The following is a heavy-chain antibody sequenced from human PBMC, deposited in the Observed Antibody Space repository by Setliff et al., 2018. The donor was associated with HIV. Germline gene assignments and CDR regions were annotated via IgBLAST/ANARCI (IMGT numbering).Heavy chain of an antibody. CDR3: ARLGAVAVRSAFDY. Sequence: ASVKVSCKASGYTFTSYAMHWVRQAPGQRLEWMGWINAGNGNTNYADSVRGRFTISRDSAKNSLYLQMDSLRAEDTAVYYCARLGAVAVRSAFDYWGQGTLVTVSS. J-gene: IGHJ4*02. CDR1: GYTFTSYA. CDR2: INAGNGNT. V-gene: IGHV1-3*01. D-gene: IGHD6-19*01.